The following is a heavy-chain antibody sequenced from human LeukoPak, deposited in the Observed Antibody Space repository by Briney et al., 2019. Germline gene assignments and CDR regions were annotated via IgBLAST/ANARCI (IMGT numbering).Heavy chain of an antibody. J-gene: IGHJ5*02. Sequence: PSETLSLTCAVSGGSISSGGYSWSWIRQPPGKGLEWIGYIYHSGSTYYNPSLKSRVTISVDRSKNQFSLKLSSVTAADTAVYYCARGGLYYDGNWFDPWGQGTLVTVSS. CDR1: GGSISSGGYS. D-gene: IGHD3-22*01. CDR2: IYHSGST. CDR3: ARGGLYYDGNWFDP. V-gene: IGHV4-30-2*01.